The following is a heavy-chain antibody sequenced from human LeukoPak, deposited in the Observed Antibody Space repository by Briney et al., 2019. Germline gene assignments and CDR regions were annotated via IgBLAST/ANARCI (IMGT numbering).Heavy chain of an antibody. Sequence: SVKVSCKASGGTFSSYAISWVRQAPGQGLEWMGGIIPIFGTANYAQKFQGRVTITADESTSTAYMELSSLRSEDTAVYYCAGFDYHGSRGYFQHWGQGTLVTVSS. D-gene: IGHD3-10*01. V-gene: IGHV1-69*01. CDR3: AGFDYHGSRGYFQH. J-gene: IGHJ1*01. CDR2: IIPIFGTA. CDR1: GGTFSSYA.